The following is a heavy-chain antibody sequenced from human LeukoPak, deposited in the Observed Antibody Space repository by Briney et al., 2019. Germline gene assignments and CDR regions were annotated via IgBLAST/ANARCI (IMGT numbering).Heavy chain of an antibody. CDR3: ARERITIFGVVIEPLDGMDV. D-gene: IGHD3-3*01. J-gene: IGHJ6*02. Sequence: GGSLRLSCAASGFTFSSYSMNWVRQAPGKGLEWVSSISSSSSYIYYADSVKGRFTISRDNAKNSLYLQMNSLRAEDTAVYYCARERITIFGVVIEPLDGMDVWGQGTTVTVSS. CDR1: GFTFSSYS. V-gene: IGHV3-21*01. CDR2: ISSSSSYI.